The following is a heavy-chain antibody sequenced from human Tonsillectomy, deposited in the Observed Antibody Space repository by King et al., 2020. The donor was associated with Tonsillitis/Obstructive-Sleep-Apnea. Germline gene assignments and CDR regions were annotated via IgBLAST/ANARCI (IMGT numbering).Heavy chain of an antibody. CDR3: AKESESSGYYRSNYYDMDV. Sequence: VQLVESGGGLVQPGGSLRLSCAASGFTFSSYAMTWVRQAPGKGLEWVSVIGGSGGSTYYADSVKGRFTISRDNSKNTLYLQMNSLRAEATAVYYCAKESESSGYYRSNYYDMDVWGRGTAVTVSS. CDR2: IGGSGGST. V-gene: IGHV3-23*04. CDR1: GFTFSSYA. J-gene: IGHJ6*03. D-gene: IGHD3-22*01.